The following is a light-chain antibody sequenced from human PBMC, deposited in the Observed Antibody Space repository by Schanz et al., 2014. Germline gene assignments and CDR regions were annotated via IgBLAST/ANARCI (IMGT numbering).Light chain of an antibody. CDR1: SSDIGSYNL. CDR3: CSYAGTSTFYV. CDR2: EGS. Sequence: QSALTQPASVSGSPGQSITISCTGTSSDIGSYNLVSWYQQHPDKAPKLMIYEGSQRPSGVSNRFSGSKSGNTASLTISGLQAEDEADYYCCSYAGTSTFYVFGTGTKLTVL. V-gene: IGLV2-23*01. J-gene: IGLJ1*01.